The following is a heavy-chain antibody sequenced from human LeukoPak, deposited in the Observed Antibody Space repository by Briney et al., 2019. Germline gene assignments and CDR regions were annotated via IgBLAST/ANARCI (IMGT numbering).Heavy chain of an antibody. CDR1: GFTVSSNY. J-gene: IGHJ4*02. CDR2: IYSGGST. V-gene: IGHV3-66*02. CDR3: ARRGYSSSWHPLDY. D-gene: IGHD6-13*01. Sequence: GGSLRLSCAASGFTVSSNYMSWVRQAPGKGLEWVSVIYSGGSTYYADSVKGRFTISRDNSKNTLYLQMNSLRAEDTAVYYCARRGYSSSWHPLDYWGQGTLVTVSS.